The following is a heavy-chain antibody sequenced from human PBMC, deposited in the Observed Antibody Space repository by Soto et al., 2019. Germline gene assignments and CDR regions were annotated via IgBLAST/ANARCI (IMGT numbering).Heavy chain of an antibody. CDR2: IYYSGST. D-gene: IGHD3-10*01. CDR1: GGSISSGGYY. CDR3: ARVPLHLHGSGSYYLDY. V-gene: IGHV4-31*03. J-gene: IGHJ4*02. Sequence: TLSLTCTVSGGSISSGGYYWSWIRQHPGKGLEWIGYIYYSGSTYYNPSLKSRVTISVDTSKNQFSLKLSSVTAADTAVYYCARVPLHLHGSGSYYLDYWGQGTLVTVSS.